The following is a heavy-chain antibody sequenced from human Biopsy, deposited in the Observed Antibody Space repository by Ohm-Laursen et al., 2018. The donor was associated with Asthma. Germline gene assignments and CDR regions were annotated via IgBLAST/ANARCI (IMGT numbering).Heavy chain of an antibody. Sequence: SVKVSCNASGGTFSRYAISWVRQAPGQGLEWMGWISAYNGNTNYAQKLQGRVTMTTDTSTSTAYMELRSLRSDDTAVYYCARDGPVGAPSDYWGQGTLVTVSS. D-gene: IGHD1-26*01. CDR1: GGTFSRYA. CDR3: ARDGPVGAPSDY. J-gene: IGHJ4*02. V-gene: IGHV1-18*01. CDR2: ISAYNGNT.